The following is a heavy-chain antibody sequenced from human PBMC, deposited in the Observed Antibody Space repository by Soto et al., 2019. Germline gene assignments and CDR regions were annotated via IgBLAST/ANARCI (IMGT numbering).Heavy chain of an antibody. V-gene: IGHV3-23*01. J-gene: IGHJ4*02. CDR2: ISGSGGRS. Sequence: EVQLLDSGGGLVQPGGSLRLSCAASGFTFSNYAMTWVRQGPGKGLEWVSGISGSGGRSYYADSVKGRFTISRDNSKSTLYLQMHSLKAEDPAVYYCAKAYFVWSSEQPYYFDYWGQGTLVIVSS. CDR3: AKAYFVWSSEQPYYFDY. CDR1: GFTFSNYA. D-gene: IGHD3-16*01.